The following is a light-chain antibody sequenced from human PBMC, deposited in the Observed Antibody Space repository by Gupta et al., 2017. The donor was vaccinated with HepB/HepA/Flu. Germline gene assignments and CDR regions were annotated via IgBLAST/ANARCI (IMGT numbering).Light chain of an antibody. V-gene: IGLV1-40*01. Sequence: QSVLTQPPSVSGAPGQRVTISCSGNNANIGAGSDVHCYQQFPGRAPKLLIYGDNNRPSGGPDRFSGSKSGTSASLAITGLQAEDEADYYCQAYDTGRSVVYVFGNGTKVIVL. J-gene: IGLJ1*01. CDR3: QAYDTGRSVVYV. CDR2: GDN. CDR1: NANIGAGSD.